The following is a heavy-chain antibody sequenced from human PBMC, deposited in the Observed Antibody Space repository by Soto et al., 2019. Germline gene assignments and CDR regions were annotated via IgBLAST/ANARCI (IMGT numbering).Heavy chain of an antibody. Sequence: ASVKVSCKASGYTFTGYYMHWVRQAPGQGLEWMGWINPNSGGTNYAQKFQGWVTMTRDTSISTAYMELSRLRSDDTAVYYCARDRVLVGDSGYASSYYYGMDVWGQGTTVTVSS. J-gene: IGHJ6*02. CDR1: GYTFTGYY. CDR3: ARDRVLVGDSGYASSYYYGMDV. CDR2: INPNSGGT. V-gene: IGHV1-2*04. D-gene: IGHD5-12*01.